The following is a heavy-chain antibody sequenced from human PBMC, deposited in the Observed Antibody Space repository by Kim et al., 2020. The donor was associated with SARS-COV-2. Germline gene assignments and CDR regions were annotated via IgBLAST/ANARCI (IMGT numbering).Heavy chain of an antibody. Sequence: GESLQISCKASGYSFPSYWVAWVRQMPGKGLEWMGIIFPGDSDTRYSPSFQGQVTISAAKSISTAYLQWSSLKASDTAMYYCARANGAITNYFFDYLGQGTPLTVSS. CDR3: ARANGAITNYFFDY. J-gene: IGHJ4*02. CDR2: IFPGDSDT. V-gene: IGHV5-51*01. CDR1: GYSFPSYW. D-gene: IGHD2-2*01.